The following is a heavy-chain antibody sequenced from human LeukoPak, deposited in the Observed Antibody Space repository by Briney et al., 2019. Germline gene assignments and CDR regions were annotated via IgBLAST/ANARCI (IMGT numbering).Heavy chain of an antibody. CDR1: GFSLIGYL. Sequence: VGSLRLSCASYGFSLIGYLMSWGRQAPGKGLWWVAGLHEDGNEKYFVHSVQGRFTVSRDTAKNSLYLQMNSLRVEDTAVYYCARGGYSFDYLGQGTLVTVSS. V-gene: IGHV3-7*01. CDR3: ARGGYSFDY. J-gene: IGHJ4*02. CDR2: LHEDGNEK. D-gene: IGHD5-12*01.